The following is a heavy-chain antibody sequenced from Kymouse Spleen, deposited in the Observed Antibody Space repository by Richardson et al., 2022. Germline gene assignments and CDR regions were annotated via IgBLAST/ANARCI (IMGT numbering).Heavy chain of an antibody. V-gene: IGHV3-9*01. CDR1: GFTFDDYA. J-gene: IGHJ6*02. CDR2: ISWNSGSI. Sequence: EVQLVESGGGLVQPGRSLRLSCAASGFTFDDYAMHWVRQAPGKGLEWVSGISWNSGSIGYADSVKGRFTISRDNAKNSLYLQMNSLRAEDTALYYCAKDWGSSGWFYGMDVWGQGTTVTVSS. CDR3: AKDWGSSGWFYGMDV. D-gene: IGHD6-19*01.